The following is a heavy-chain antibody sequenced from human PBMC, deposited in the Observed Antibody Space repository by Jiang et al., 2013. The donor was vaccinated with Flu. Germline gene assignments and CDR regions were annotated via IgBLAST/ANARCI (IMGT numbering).Heavy chain of an antibody. CDR1: GASISDSY. CDR2: IYYTGST. D-gene: IGHD6-13*01. J-gene: IGHJ5*02. V-gene: IGHV4-59*01. Sequence: ETLSLTCTVSGASISDSYWSWIRQPPGKGLEWIGYIYYTGSTDYNPSLKTRVTISVDTSKNQFSLKLRSVTAADTAVYYCARDTAGGYNWFDPWGQGTLVTVSS. CDR3: ARDTAGGYNWFDP.